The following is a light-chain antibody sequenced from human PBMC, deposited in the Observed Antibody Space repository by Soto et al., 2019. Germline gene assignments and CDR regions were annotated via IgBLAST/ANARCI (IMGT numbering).Light chain of an antibody. J-gene: IGLJ1*01. Sequence: QSALTQPASVSGSPGQQITISCTGTSSDVGSFDSVAWYQHNPGKSPKLMIYDVSNRPSGVSSRFSGSNSGNTASLSISGLQTEDEAHFYGSSFTTSSTLVFGTGTKLTV. CDR3: SSFTTSSTLV. CDR1: SSDVGSFDS. V-gene: IGLV2-14*01. CDR2: DVS.